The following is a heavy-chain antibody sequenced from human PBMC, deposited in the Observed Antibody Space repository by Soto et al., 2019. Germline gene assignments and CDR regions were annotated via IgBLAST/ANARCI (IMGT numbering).Heavy chain of an antibody. CDR3: ARVRVRFLEWLGSEG. Sequence: QVQLVQSGAEVKKPGSSVKVSCKASGGTFSSYAISWVRQAPGQGLEWMGGIIPIFGTANYAQKFQGRVTSTADESTSTAYMELSSLRSVDTSVYYCARVRVRFLEWLGSEGWGQGTLVTVSS. J-gene: IGHJ4*02. CDR1: GGTFSSYA. V-gene: IGHV1-69*12. CDR2: IIPIFGTA. D-gene: IGHD3-3*01.